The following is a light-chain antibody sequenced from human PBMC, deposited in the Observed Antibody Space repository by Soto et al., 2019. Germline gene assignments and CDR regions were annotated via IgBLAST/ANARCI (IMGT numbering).Light chain of an antibody. Sequence: DVQMTQSPSSLSASVGDRVTITCQASHDIGTYLTWYQHKPGKAPKLLIFDTSHLATGVPARFSGSGSDTYFTFTITALQAEDFAAYYCQQFDSVPLTFGGGTHVEI. CDR3: QQFDSVPLT. CDR2: DTS. J-gene: IGKJ4*01. CDR1: HDIGTY. V-gene: IGKV1-33*01.